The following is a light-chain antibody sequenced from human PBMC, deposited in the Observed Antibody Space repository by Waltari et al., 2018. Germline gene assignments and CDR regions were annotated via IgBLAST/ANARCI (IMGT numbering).Light chain of an antibody. CDR1: QSIRSY. V-gene: IGKV1-39*01. CDR3: QQSYNTPRT. Sequence: DIQMTQSPSSLSASVGDRVTITCRASQSIRSYLNWYQHKPGKAPKLLIYAASSLRSGVPSRFSGSGSGTDFTLTISSLQPEDFATYYCQQSYNTPRTFGQGTKLEIK. J-gene: IGKJ2*01. CDR2: AAS.